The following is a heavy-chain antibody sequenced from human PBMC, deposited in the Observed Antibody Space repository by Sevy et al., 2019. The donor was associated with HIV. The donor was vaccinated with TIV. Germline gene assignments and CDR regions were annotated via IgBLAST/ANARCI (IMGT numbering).Heavy chain of an antibody. Sequence: SETLSLTCTVSGGSITSLYWNWIRQPPGKGLEWIANIYYNGHINYNPSLNSRVPLSLDTSKNQFSLRLSSVTAADTAMYYCAGENAWGRGYSWGQGTLVTVSS. CDR3: AGENAWGRGYS. J-gene: IGHJ4*02. CDR2: IYYNGHI. CDR1: GGSITSLY. V-gene: IGHV4-59*11. D-gene: IGHD1-26*01.